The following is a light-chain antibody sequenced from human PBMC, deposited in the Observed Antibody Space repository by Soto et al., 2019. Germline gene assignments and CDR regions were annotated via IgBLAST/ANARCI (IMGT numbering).Light chain of an antibody. V-gene: IGKV1-5*01. CDR3: QQYNSYST. CDR2: DAS. Sequence: DIQMTQSPSTLSASVGDRVTITCRASQSISSWLAWYQQKPGKAPKVLIYDASSLESGVPSRFSGSGSATEFILTISSLQPDDFATYYCQQYNSYSTFGQGTKVDIK. J-gene: IGKJ1*01. CDR1: QSISSW.